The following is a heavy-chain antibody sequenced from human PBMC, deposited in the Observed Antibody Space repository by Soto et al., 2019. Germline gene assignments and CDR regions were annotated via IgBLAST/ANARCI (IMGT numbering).Heavy chain of an antibody. V-gene: IGHV4-39*01. CDR1: GGSISSSSYY. J-gene: IGHJ6*03. CDR2: IYYSGST. Sequence: PSETLSLTCTVSGGSISSSSYYWGWIRQPPGKGLEWIGSIYYSGSTYYNPSLKSRVTISVDTSKNQFSLKLSSVTAADTAVYYCASSVENGVYYYMDVWGKGTTVTVSS. CDR3: ASSVENGVYYYMDV. D-gene: IGHD1-1*01.